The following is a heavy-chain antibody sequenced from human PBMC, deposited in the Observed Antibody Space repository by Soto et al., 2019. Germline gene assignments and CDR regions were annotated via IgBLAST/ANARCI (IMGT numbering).Heavy chain of an antibody. D-gene: IGHD3-22*01. CDR1: GGTFSSYA. J-gene: IGHJ4*02. CDR2: IIPIFGTA. V-gene: IGHV1-69*13. CDR3: ARDRYYYDSSGYYYYYFDY. Sequence: GTSVKVTCKASGGTFSSYAISWVRQAPGQVLEWMGGIIPIFGTANYAQKFQGRVTITADESTSTAYMELSSLRSEDTAVYYCARDRYYYDSSGYYYYYFDYWGQGTLVTVSS.